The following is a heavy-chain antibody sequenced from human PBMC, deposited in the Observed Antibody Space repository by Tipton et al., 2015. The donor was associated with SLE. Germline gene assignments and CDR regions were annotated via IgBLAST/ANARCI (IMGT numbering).Heavy chain of an antibody. Sequence: TLSLTCPVSDDSFTNTRYYWGWIRQSPGKGLEYVGSISYGGSTYYNPTLESRVTISVETSKYQFSLKLSSVTAADTAVYYCARVYPRLRIFGWFDPWGQGTLVTVSS. V-gene: IGHV4-39*07. CDR1: DDSFTNTRYY. CDR3: ARVYPRLRIFGWFDP. D-gene: IGHD4-17*01. CDR2: ISYGGST. J-gene: IGHJ5*02.